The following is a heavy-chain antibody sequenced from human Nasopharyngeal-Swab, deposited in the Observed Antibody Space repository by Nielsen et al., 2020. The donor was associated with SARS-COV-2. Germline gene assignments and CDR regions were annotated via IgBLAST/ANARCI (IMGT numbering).Heavy chain of an antibody. V-gene: IGHV3-9*01. CDR1: GFTFDDYA. CDR2: ISWNSGRI. J-gene: IGHJ4*02. D-gene: IGHD1-26*01. CDR3: AKPYSGSYYGYFDY. Sequence: SLKISCAASGFTFDDYAMHWVRQVPGKGLEWVSGISWNSGRIGYADSVKGRFTISRDNSKNTLYLQMNSLRAEDTAVYYCAKPYSGSYYGYFDYWGQGTLVTVSS.